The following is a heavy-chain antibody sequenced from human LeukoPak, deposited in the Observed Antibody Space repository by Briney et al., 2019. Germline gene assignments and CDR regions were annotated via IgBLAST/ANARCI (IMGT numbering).Heavy chain of an antibody. V-gene: IGHV3-74*01. CDR1: GFTFSSYW. CDR3: ARGRPHGNDY. CDR2: IASDVSST. D-gene: IGHD4-23*01. Sequence: GGSLRLSCAASGFTFSSYWMNWVRHAPGKGLVWVSRIASDVSSTTYADSVKGRFSISRDNAKNTLYLQMNSLRVEDTAVYYCARGRPHGNDYWGQGTLVTVSS. J-gene: IGHJ4*02.